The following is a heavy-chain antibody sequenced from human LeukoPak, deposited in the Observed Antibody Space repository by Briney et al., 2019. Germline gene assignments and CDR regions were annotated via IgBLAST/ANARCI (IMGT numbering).Heavy chain of an antibody. CDR3: ARDRVTMVRGVMRYYFDY. J-gene: IGHJ4*02. D-gene: IGHD3-10*01. CDR1: GGSISSYY. CDR2: IYTSGST. Sequence: SETLSLTCTVSGGSISSYYWSLIRQPAGKGLEWIGRIYTSGSTNYNPSLKSRVTMSVDTSKNQFSLKLSSVTAADTAVYYCARDRVTMVRGVMRYYFDYWGQGTLVTVSS. V-gene: IGHV4-4*07.